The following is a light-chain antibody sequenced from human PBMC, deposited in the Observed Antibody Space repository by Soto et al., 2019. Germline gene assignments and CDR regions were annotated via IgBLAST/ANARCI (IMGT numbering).Light chain of an antibody. CDR1: SSNIGRNK. CDR3: ATWDDSLNGPV. J-gene: IGLJ2*01. V-gene: IGLV1-44*01. Sequence: QSVLTQPPSESGTPGQRVTISCSGSSSNIGRNKVNWYQQVPGTAPKLLIYSNDQRPSGVPCRFSGSKSGTSASLAISGRQSEDEADYYCATWDDSLNGPVFGGGTKVTVL. CDR2: SND.